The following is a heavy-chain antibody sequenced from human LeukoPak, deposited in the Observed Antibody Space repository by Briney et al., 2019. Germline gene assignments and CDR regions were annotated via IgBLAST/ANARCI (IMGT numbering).Heavy chain of an antibody. D-gene: IGHD3-16*01. CDR3: ARNPPYTILNAFDI. Sequence: GGSLRLSCVAFGLTFSSYSMNWVRQAPGKGLEWVSSISSSSNYIYYADSVKGRFTISRDNAKNSLYLQMSSLRAEDTAVYYCARNPPYTILNAFDIWGQGTMVTVSS. CDR2: ISSSSNYI. V-gene: IGHV3-21*06. CDR1: GLTFSSYS. J-gene: IGHJ3*02.